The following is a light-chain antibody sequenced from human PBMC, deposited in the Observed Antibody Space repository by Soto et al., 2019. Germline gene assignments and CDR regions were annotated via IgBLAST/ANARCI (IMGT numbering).Light chain of an antibody. V-gene: IGLV2-8*01. CDR3: SSFAGSNNDVI. J-gene: IGLJ2*01. CDR2: EVY. Sequence: QSALTQPPSASGSPGQSVTISCTGTSSDVGGYNYVSWYQQHPGKAPKLLIYEVYNRPSGVPDRFSGSRSGNTASLTVSGLQAEDAADYSCSSFAGSNNDVIFGGGTQLTVL. CDR1: SSDVGGYNY.